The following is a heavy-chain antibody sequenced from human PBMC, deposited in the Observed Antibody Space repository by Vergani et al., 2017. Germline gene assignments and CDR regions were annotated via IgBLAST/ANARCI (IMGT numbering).Heavy chain of an antibody. CDR2: IYTSGST. J-gene: IGHJ3*02. CDR3: AREIGSSSWFGYDAFDI. Sequence: QVQLQESGPGLVKPSQTLSLTCTVSGGSISSGSYYWSWIRQPAGKGLEWIGRIYTSGSTNYNPSLKSRVTMSVDTSKNQFSLKLSSVTAADTAVYYCAREIGSSSWFGYDAFDIWGQGTMVTVSS. V-gene: IGHV4-61*02. CDR1: GGSISSGSYY. D-gene: IGHD6-13*01.